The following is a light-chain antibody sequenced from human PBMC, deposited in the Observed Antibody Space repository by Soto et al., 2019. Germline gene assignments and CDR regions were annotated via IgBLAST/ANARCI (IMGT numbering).Light chain of an antibody. CDR2: DVS. J-gene: IGLJ1*01. CDR1: SSDVGGYNY. Sequence: QSVLTQAASVSGSPGQSITISCSGTSSDVGGYNYVSWYQQHPGKAPKLMIYDVSNRPSGVSNRFSGSKSGNTASLTISGLQAEDEADYYCSSYTSSSTLEVFGTGTKVTV. V-gene: IGLV2-14*01. CDR3: SSYTSSSTLEV.